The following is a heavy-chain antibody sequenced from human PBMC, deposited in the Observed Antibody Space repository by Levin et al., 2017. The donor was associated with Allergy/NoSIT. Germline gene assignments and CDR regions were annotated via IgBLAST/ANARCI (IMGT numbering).Heavy chain of an antibody. CDR2: MWYDGSNK. D-gene: IGHD5-12*01. CDR3: ARETKARKWLRERAAGNDGCDM. J-gene: IGHJ3*02. CDR1: GFTFGSYD. Sequence: GGSLRLSCAASGFTFGSYDMHWVRQAPGKGLEWVAVMWYDGSNKYYAESVKGRFSISRDNSKNTLYLQMNSLRDEDTAVYYCARETKARKWLRERAAGNDGCDMWGQGRKVTVSS. V-gene: IGHV3-33*01.